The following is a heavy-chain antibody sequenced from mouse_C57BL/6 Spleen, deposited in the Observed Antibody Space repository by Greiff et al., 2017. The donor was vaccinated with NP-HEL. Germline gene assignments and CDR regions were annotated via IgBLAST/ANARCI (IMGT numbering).Heavy chain of an antibody. CDR1: GYAFSSYW. V-gene: IGHV1-80*01. CDR3: ARRWSSGYRMDY. J-gene: IGHJ4*01. D-gene: IGHD3-2*02. CDR2: IYPGDGDT. Sequence: QVQLQQSGAELVKPGASVKISCKASGYAFSSYWMNWVKQRPGKGLEWIGQIYPGDGDTNYNGKFKGKATLTADKSSSTAYMQLSSLTSEDSAVYFCARRWSSGYRMDYWGQGTSVTVSS.